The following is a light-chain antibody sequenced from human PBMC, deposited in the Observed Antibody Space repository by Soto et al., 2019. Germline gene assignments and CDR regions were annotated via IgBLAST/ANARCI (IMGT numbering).Light chain of an antibody. CDR2: DVN. CDR1: SSDVGGYNY. J-gene: IGLJ1*01. CDR3: TSYTSSSTLDV. Sequence: QSVLTQPASVSGSPGQSITISCTGTSSDVGGYNYVSWYQQHPGKAPKLMIYDVNNRPSGVSNRFSGSKSGNTASLTISGLQAEDEADYHCTSYTSSSTLDVFGTGTKLTVL. V-gene: IGLV2-14*01.